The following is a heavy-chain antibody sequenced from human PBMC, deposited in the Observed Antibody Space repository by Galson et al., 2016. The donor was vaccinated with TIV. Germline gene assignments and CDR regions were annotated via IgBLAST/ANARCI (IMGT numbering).Heavy chain of an antibody. CDR3: AKDRNTAMDTYHYYYGMDV. CDR1: GDTFSTYP. D-gene: IGHD5-18*01. Sequence: SVKVSCKASGDTFSTYPFNWVRQAPGQGLEWVGGFIPLFGTANYAQKFQGRVTITADGSTSTPYMEVSSLRSEDTAVYYCAKDRNTAMDTYHYYYGMDVWGQGTTVIVSS. CDR2: FIPLFGTA. J-gene: IGHJ6*02. V-gene: IGHV1-69*13.